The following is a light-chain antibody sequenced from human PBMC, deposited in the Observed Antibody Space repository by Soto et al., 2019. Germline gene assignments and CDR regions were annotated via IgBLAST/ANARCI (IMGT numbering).Light chain of an antibody. V-gene: IGLV1-40*01. Sequence: QSVLTQPPSVSGAPGQRVTISCAGSTSNIGASFDVYWYQQLPGTAPKLLIYGDNNRPSGVPDRFSGSITGTSASLAITGLQAEDDSTYYCQSYDSSLRGSVFGGGTKLTVL. CDR3: QSYDSSLRGSV. CDR1: TSNIGASFD. J-gene: IGLJ2*01. CDR2: GDN.